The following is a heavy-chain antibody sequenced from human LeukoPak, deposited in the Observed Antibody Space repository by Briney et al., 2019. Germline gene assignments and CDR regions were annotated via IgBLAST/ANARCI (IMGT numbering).Heavy chain of an antibody. CDR2: ISSDGHNT. V-gene: IGHV3-64D*06. D-gene: IGHD5-18*01. J-gene: IGHJ4*02. Sequence: GGSLRLSCSASGFSFSSSPMHWVRQAPGKTLEYVSAISSDGHNTYYADSVKGRFTMSRDNSKNTLSLQMSSLRPEDTAVYYCVPHINYSYQYWGRGTQVTVS. CDR3: VPHINYSYQY. CDR1: GFSFSSSP.